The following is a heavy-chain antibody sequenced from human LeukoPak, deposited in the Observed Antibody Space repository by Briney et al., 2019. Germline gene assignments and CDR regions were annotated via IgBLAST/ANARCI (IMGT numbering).Heavy chain of an antibody. V-gene: IGHV1-46*01. D-gene: IGHD3-10*01. Sequence: ASVKVSCKASGYTFTTDYIHWVRQAPGQGLEWMGIINPSGGSTTYAQKFQGRVIMTGDTSTSTVYMELRSLRSEDTAVYYCARARGSGSYYGHDYYYYHYMDVWGQGTTVTVSS. CDR1: GYTFTTDY. J-gene: IGHJ6*03. CDR3: ARARGSGSYYGHDYYYYHYMDV. CDR2: INPSGGST.